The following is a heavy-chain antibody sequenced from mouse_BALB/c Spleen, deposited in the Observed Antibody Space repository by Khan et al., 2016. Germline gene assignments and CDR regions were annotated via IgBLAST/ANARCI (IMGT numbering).Heavy chain of an antibody. CDR3: ARPDNGSSREFAY. CDR2: INTYTGEP. J-gene: IGHJ3*01. CDR1: GYTFTNYG. Sequence: QIQLVQSGPELKKPGETVKISCKASGYTFTNYGMNWVKQAPGKGLNWMGWINTYTGEPTYADDFKGRFAFSLETSASTAYLQINNLKNEATATYFCARPDNGSSREFAYWGQGTLVTVSA. V-gene: IGHV9-3-1*01. D-gene: IGHD1-1*01.